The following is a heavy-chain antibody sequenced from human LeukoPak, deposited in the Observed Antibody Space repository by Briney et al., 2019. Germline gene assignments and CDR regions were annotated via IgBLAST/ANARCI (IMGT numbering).Heavy chain of an antibody. V-gene: IGHV3-30*04. D-gene: IGHD5-12*01. CDR3: ARVATTYYYYYYMDV. CDR1: GFTFSSYA. CDR2: ISYDGSNK. J-gene: IGHJ6*03. Sequence: GGSLRLSCAASGFTFSSYAMHWVRQAPGKGLEWVAVISYDGSNKYYADSVKGRFTISRDNSKNTLYLQMNSLRAEDTAVYYCARVATTYYYYYYMDVWGKGTTVTVSS.